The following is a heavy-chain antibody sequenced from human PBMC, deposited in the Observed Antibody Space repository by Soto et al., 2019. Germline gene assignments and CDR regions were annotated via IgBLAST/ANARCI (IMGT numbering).Heavy chain of an antibody. D-gene: IGHD5-18*01. CDR2: ISAYNGNT. J-gene: IGHJ4*02. CDR1: GYSFTNYG. Sequence: PGESLKISCKGSGYSFTNYGISWVRQAPGQGREWMGWISAYNGNTKYAQKLQGRGTMTTDTSTSTAYMELRSLRSDEMVVYYCASNSYGYNFYDYWGQGTLVTVSS. CDR3: ASNSYGYNFYDY. V-gene: IGHV1-18*03.